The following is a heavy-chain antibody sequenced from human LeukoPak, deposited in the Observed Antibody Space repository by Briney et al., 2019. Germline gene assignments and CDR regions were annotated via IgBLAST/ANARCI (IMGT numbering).Heavy chain of an antibody. CDR1: GYTFTGYY. CDR3: ARDRLFSGYCSGGSCSDY. J-gene: IGHJ4*02. V-gene: IGHV1-2*02. D-gene: IGHD2-15*01. Sequence: GASVKVSCKASGYTFTGYYMHWVRQAPGQGLEWMGWINPNSGGTNYAQKFQGRVTMTRDTSISTAYMELSRLRSHDTAVYYCARDRLFSGYCSGGSCSDYWGQGTLVTVSS. CDR2: INPNSGGT.